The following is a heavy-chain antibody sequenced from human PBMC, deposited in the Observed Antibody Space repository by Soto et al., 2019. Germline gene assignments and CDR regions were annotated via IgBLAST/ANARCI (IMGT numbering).Heavy chain of an antibody. J-gene: IGHJ6*04. CDR3: ARAHAGSPSHLEF. CDR1: GYTFTAYD. CDR2: INPKSGNT. Sequence: QVQLVQSGAEVKKPGASVKVSCKASGYTFTAYDINFVRRAAGQGLEGMGWINPKSGNTGYAPQVKGRVTMNRDNSITTAYMELNSLTSEETAVYYCARAHAGSPSHLEFWGKRDHGQRLL. D-gene: IGHD2-15*01. V-gene: IGHV1-8*01.